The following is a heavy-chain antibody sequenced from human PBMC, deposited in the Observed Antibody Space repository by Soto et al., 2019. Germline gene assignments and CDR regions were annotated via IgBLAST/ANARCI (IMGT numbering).Heavy chain of an antibody. CDR3: ARGDYGGNSDDY. V-gene: IGHV4-39*01. D-gene: IGHD4-17*01. CDR1: GASISSSGYY. Sequence: SETLSLTCTVSGASISSSGYYWGWIRQPPGRGLEWIGSIDYSGNTYYNPSLKSRVTISVDTSKNQFSLKLSSVTAADTAVYYCARGDYGGNSDDYWGRGTLVTVSS. CDR2: IDYSGNT. J-gene: IGHJ4*02.